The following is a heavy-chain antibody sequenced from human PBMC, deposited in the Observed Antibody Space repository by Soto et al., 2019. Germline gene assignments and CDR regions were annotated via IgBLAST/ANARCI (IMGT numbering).Heavy chain of an antibody. CDR3: ATDVVVVVPDAIRAEYFQH. CDR1: GYTLTELS. CDR2: FDPEDGET. D-gene: IGHD2-2*01. V-gene: IGHV1-24*01. Sequence: ASVKVSCKVSGYTLTELSMHWVRQAPGKGLEWMGGFDPEDGETIYAQKFQGRVTMTEDTSTDTAYMELSSLRSEDTAVYYCATDVVVVVPDAIRAEYFQHWGQGTLVTVPQ. J-gene: IGHJ1*01.